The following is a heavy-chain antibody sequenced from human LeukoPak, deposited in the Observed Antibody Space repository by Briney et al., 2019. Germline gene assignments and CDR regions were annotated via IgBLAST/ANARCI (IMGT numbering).Heavy chain of an antibody. CDR2: ISSDGSST. D-gene: IGHD5-12*01. CDR1: GFTFSSYW. CDR3: AKKSAPNGGIYGYNSY. J-gene: IGHJ4*02. V-gene: IGHV3-74*01. Sequence: GGSLRLSCAASGFTFSSYWMHWVRQAPGKGLVWVSRISSDGSSTSYADSVKGRFTISRDNAKNTLYLQMNSLRAEDTAVYYCAKKSAPNGGIYGYNSYWGQGTLVTVSS.